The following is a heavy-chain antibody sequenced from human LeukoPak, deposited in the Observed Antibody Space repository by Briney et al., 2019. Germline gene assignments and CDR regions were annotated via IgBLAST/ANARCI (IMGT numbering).Heavy chain of an antibody. D-gene: IGHD3-22*01. Sequence: GGSLRLSCAASGFTFSSYWMSWVRQAPGKGLEWVANIKQDGSEKYYVDSVKGRFTFSRDNAKNSLYLQMNSLRAEDTAVYYCARDPGYYYDSSGYYDYWSQGTLVTVSS. V-gene: IGHV3-7*01. CDR1: GFTFSSYW. J-gene: IGHJ4*02. CDR2: IKQDGSEK. CDR3: ARDPGYYYDSSGYYDY.